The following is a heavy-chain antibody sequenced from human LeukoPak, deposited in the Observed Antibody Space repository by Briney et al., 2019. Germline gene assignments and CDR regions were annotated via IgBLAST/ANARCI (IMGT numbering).Heavy chain of an antibody. J-gene: IGHJ4*02. CDR1: GYSIRSGYY. CDR2: ILNGGST. V-gene: IGHV4-38-2*01. CDR3: ARLSGYSYGPDY. D-gene: IGHD5-18*01. Sequence: PSETLSLTCAVSGYSIRSGYYWGWIRQPPGKGLEWIGIILNGGSTYYNPSLKSRLTTSVDTSKNQFSLNLSSVTAADTAVYYCARLSGYSYGPDYWGQGTLVTVSS.